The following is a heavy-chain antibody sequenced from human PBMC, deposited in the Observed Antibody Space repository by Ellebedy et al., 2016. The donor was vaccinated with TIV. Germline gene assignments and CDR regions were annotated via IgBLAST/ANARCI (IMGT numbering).Heavy chain of an antibody. CDR3: ASHKRNYYGSGSYYNKGLRGWFDP. CDR2: IYYSGST. Sequence: SETLSLXXTVSGGSISSYYWSWIRQPPGKGLEWIGYIYYSGSTNYNPSLKSRVTISVDTSKNQFSLKLSSVTAADTAVYYCASHKRNYYGSGSYYNKGLRGWFDPWGQGTLVTVSS. J-gene: IGHJ5*02. D-gene: IGHD3-10*01. V-gene: IGHV4-59*01. CDR1: GGSISSYY.